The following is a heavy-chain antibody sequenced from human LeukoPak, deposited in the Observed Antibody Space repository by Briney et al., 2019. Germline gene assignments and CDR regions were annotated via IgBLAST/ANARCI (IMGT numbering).Heavy chain of an antibody. D-gene: IGHD6-13*01. J-gene: IGHJ5*02. CDR3: ARGYSSSWYPNWFDP. CDR1: GGSISSSSYY. Sequence: SETLSLTCTVSGGSISSSSYYWGWIRQPPGKGLEWIGSIYHSGSTNYNPSLKSRVTISVDTPKNQFSLKLSSVTAADTAVYYCARGYSSSWYPNWFDPWGQGTLVTVSS. V-gene: IGHV4-39*07. CDR2: IYHSGST.